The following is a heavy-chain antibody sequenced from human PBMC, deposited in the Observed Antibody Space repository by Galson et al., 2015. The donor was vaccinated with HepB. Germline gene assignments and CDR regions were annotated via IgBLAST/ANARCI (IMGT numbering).Heavy chain of an antibody. CDR3: ASSDGRGGKDSSSWYLSRAFDI. V-gene: IGHV3-66*01. D-gene: IGHD6-13*01. CDR1: GFTVSSNY. CDR2: IYSGGST. Sequence: SLRLSCAASGFTVSSNYMSWVRQAPGKGLEWVSVIYSGGSTYYADSVKGRFTISRDNSKNTLYLQMNSLRAEDTAVYYCASSDGRGGKDSSSWYLSRAFDIWGQGTMVTVSS. J-gene: IGHJ3*02.